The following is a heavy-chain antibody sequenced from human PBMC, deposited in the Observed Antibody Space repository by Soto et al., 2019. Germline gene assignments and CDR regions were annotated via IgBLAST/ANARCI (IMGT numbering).Heavy chain of an antibody. Sequence: ASVKVSCKASGYTFTSYGISWVRQAPGQGLEWMGWISAYNGNTNYAQKLQGRVTMTTDTSTSTAYMELRSLRSDDTAVYYCARDPGLWDHVWGSYRYTGNWFDPWGQGTLVTVSS. D-gene: IGHD3-16*02. V-gene: IGHV1-18*01. J-gene: IGHJ5*02. CDR2: ISAYNGNT. CDR3: ARDPGLWDHVWGSYRYTGNWFDP. CDR1: GYTFTSYG.